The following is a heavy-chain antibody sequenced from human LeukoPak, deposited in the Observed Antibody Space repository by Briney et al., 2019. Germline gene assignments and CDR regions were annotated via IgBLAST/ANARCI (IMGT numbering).Heavy chain of an antibody. CDR2: IYYSGST. CDR3: ARDIVVVPAAPAYYYYGMVV. V-gene: IGHV4-39*01. Sequence: PSETLSLTCTVSGGSISSNSYYWGWIRQPPGKGLEWIGSIYYSGSTYYNPSLKSPVTISVDTSQNQFTLKLSSVTAADTAGYYCARDIVVVPAAPAYYYYGMVVWGEGTTVTVSS. J-gene: IGHJ6*04. D-gene: IGHD2-2*01. CDR1: GGSISSNSYY.